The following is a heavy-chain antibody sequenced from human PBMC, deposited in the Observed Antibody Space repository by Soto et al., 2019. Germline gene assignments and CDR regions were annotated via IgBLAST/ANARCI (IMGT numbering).Heavy chain of an antibody. D-gene: IGHD2-15*01. Sequence: EVQLVETGGGLIQPGGSLRLSCAASGFSVSNNHMSWVRQAPGKGLEWVSLIHIDGNTYYTDAVKGRFTISRDDSKNTLFLQMNNLRAEDTALYYCERDGSGPFWYWCQGTQVTVSS. CDR3: ERDGSGPFWY. J-gene: IGHJ4*02. CDR2: IHIDGNT. CDR1: GFSVSNNH. V-gene: IGHV3-53*02.